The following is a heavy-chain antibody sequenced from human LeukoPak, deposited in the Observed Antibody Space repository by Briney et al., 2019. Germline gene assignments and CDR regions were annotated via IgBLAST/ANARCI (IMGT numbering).Heavy chain of an antibody. Sequence: SETLSLTCAVYGGSFSGHYWSWIRQPPGKGLEWIGEINHSGGTNYNPSLKSRLIISVDTSKNQFSLKLSSVTAADTAVYYCARAFGIQSNYWGQGALVTVSS. D-gene: IGHD3-16*01. J-gene: IGHJ4*02. CDR2: INHSGGT. CDR3: ARAFGIQSNY. V-gene: IGHV4-34*01. CDR1: GGSFSGHY.